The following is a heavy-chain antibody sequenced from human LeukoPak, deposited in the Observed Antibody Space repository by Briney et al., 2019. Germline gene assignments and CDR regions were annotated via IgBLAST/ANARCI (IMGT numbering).Heavy chain of an antibody. CDR1: GGSFSGYY. V-gene: IGHV4-34*01. D-gene: IGHD5-12*01. J-gene: IGHJ6*03. Sequence: SETLSLTCAVCGGSFSGYYWSWIRQPPGKGLEWIGEINHSGSTNYNPSLKSRVTISVDTSKNQFSLKLSSVTAADTAVYYCARGQRWLRSLNMDVWGKGTTVTVSS. CDR2: INHSGST. CDR3: ARGQRWLRSLNMDV.